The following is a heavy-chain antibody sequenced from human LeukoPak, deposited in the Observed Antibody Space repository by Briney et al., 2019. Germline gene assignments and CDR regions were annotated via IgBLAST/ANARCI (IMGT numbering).Heavy chain of an antibody. V-gene: IGHV3-23*01. J-gene: IGHJ3*02. Sequence: GGSLRLSCAASGFTFSSYAMSWARHAPGKGLEWVSAISGSGGSTYYADPVKGRFTICRDNSKNTLYLQMNSLRAEDTAGYYCAREGLRYFDWLPSDDFDIWGQGTMVTVSS. CDR3: AREGLRYFDWLPSDDFDI. D-gene: IGHD3-9*01. CDR1: GFTFSSYA. CDR2: ISGSGGST.